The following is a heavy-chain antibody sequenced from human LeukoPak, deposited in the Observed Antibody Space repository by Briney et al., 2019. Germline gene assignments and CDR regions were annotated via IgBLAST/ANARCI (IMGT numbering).Heavy chain of an antibody. J-gene: IGHJ4*02. CDR2: IRYDGSNK. D-gene: IGHD3-10*01. CDR1: GFTFSSYG. Sequence: GGSLRLSCAASGFTFSSYGMHWVRQAPGKGLEWVAFIRYDGSNKYYADSVKGRFTISRDNSKNTLYLQMNSLRAEDTAVYYCARFGWFGELGFDYWGQGTLVTVSS. V-gene: IGHV3-30*02. CDR3: ARFGWFGELGFDY.